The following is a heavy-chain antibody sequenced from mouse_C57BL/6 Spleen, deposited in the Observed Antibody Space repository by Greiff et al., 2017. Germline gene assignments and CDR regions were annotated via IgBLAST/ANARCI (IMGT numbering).Heavy chain of an antibody. V-gene: IGHV5-17*01. J-gene: IGHJ4*01. Sequence: EVQLVESGGGLVKPGGSLKLSCAASGFTFSDYGMHWVRQAPEKGLEWVAYISSGSSTIYYADTVKGRFTISRDNAKNTLFLKMTSLRSEDTAMYYCARERLLYYAMDYWGQGTSVTVSS. D-gene: IGHD1-1*01. CDR2: ISSGSSTI. CDR1: GFTFSDYG. CDR3: ARERLLYYAMDY.